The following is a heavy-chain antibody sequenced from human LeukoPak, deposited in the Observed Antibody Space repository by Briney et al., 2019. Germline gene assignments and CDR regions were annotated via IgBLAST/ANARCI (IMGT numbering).Heavy chain of an antibody. CDR1: GFTFSNYA. CDR2: ISGSGDGT. Sequence: GGSLRLSCAASGFTFSNYAMSWVRQAPGKGLEWVPSISGSGDGTYYADSVKGRFTFSRDNSKNTLDLQMSSLRAEDTAVYYCAKTTTMDVWGKGTTVTVSS. V-gene: IGHV3-23*01. D-gene: IGHD4-17*01. CDR3: AKTTTMDV. J-gene: IGHJ6*03.